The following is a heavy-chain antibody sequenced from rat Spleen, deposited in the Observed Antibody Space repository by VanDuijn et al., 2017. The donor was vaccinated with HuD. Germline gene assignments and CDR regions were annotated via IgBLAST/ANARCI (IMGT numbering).Heavy chain of an antibody. CDR1: GFTFSDYN. D-gene: IGHD1-9*01. J-gene: IGHJ2*01. CDR3: ARRHYGYTDYFDY. Sequence: EVQLVESGGGLVQPGRSLKLSCAASGFTFSDYNMAWVREAPKKGLEWVATISYDGSSTYYRDSVTGRFTISRDNAKSTLYLQMDSLRSEDTATYYCARRHYGYTDYFDYWGQGVMVTVSS. CDR2: ISYDGSST. V-gene: IGHV5-7*01.